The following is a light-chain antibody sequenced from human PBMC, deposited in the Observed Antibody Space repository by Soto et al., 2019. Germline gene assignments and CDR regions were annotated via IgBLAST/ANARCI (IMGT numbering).Light chain of an antibody. J-gene: IGKJ1*01. CDR2: GAS. Sequence: DIQITQSPSTLSSSLLERFTITCRASQSVNTYLNWHQQKPGKAPKLLIHGASSLQSGVPSRFSGSGSGTDFTLTISSLQPEDFATYYCQQSYRTPLTFGQGTKVDIK. CDR1: QSVNTY. CDR3: QQSYRTPLT. V-gene: IGKV1-39*01.